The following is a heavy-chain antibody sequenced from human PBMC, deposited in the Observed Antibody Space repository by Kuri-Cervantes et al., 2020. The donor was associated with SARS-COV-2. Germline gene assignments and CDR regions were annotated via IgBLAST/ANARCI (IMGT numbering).Heavy chain of an antibody. CDR2: IKQDGSEK. V-gene: IGHV3-7*01. CDR1: GFTFSSYW. CDR3: ARDLALNYYGSGRFGY. J-gene: IGHJ4*02. D-gene: IGHD3-10*01. Sequence: GESLKISCAASGFTFSSYWMSWVRQAPGKGLEWVANIKQDGSEKYYVDSVKGRFTISRDNSKNTLYLQMNSLRDEDTAVYYCARDLALNYYGSGRFGYWGQGTLVTVSS.